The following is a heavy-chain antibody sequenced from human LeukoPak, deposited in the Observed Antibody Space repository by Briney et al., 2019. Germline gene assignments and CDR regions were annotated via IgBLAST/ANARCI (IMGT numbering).Heavy chain of an antibody. CDR3: ARSPNYDFWSGLYYMDV. CDR1: GFTFSVFA. CDR2: VSGSGGST. Sequence: GGSLRLSCAASGFTFSVFAVSWVRQAPGKGLEWVSSVSGSGGSTYCADSVKGRFTISRDNSNNTLYLQMNSLRAEDTAVYYCARSPNYDFWSGLYYMDVWGKGTTVTVSS. J-gene: IGHJ6*03. V-gene: IGHV3-23*01. D-gene: IGHD3-3*01.